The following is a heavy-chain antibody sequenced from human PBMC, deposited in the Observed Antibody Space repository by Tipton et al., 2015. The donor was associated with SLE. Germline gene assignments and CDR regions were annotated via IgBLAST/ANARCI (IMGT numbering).Heavy chain of an antibody. Sequence: SLRLSCTASEFTFSTYYMSWFRQAPGKGLEWVANIQQDGSVKHYLDSVKGRFTVSRDNAKNSLYLQMNSLRAEDTAVYYCAREAGTSTWSPVDPWGQGTLVTVSS. CDR2: IQQDGSVK. J-gene: IGHJ5*02. CDR1: EFTFSTYY. CDR3: AREAGTSTWSPVDP. D-gene: IGHD6-13*01. V-gene: IGHV3-7*01.